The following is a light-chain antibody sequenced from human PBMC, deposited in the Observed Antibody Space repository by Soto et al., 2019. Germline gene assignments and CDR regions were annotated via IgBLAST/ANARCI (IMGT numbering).Light chain of an antibody. CDR3: QQSYSTLMYT. V-gene: IGKV1-39*01. Sequence: DIQMTQSPSSLSASVGDRVTITCRASQSISSYLNWYQQKPGKAPKLLIYAASSLESGVPSRFSGSGSGTDFTLTVSSLQPEYFATYYCQQSYSTLMYTFGQGTKREIK. J-gene: IGKJ2*01. CDR1: QSISSY. CDR2: AAS.